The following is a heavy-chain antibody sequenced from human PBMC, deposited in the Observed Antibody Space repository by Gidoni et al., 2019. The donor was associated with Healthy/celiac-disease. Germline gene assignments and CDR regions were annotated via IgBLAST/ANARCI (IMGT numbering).Heavy chain of an antibody. J-gene: IGHJ6*02. Sequence: EVQLVESGGGLVKPGGSLRLSCAASGFTFSSYSMNWVGHAPGKGLAWVSSISSSSSYIYYADSVKGRFTISRDNAKNSLYLQMNSLRAEDTAVYYCARDGTDIVVVVAAFPYYYYYGMDVWGQGTTVTVSS. CDR3: ARDGTDIVVVVAAFPYYYYYGMDV. D-gene: IGHD2-15*01. CDR2: ISSSSSYI. V-gene: IGHV3-21*01. CDR1: GFTFSSYS.